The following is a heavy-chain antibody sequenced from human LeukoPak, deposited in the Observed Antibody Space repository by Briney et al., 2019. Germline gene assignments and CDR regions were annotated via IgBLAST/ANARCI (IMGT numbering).Heavy chain of an antibody. CDR2: IYYSGST. D-gene: IGHD6-19*01. Sequence: SETLSLTCTVSGGSISSGGYFWNWIRQPPGKGLEWIGNIYYSGSTNYNPSLKSRVTISVDTSKNQFSLKLSSVTAADTAVYYCVVFSSGWPFDYWGQGTLVTVSS. V-gene: IGHV4-61*08. CDR1: GGSISSGGYF. CDR3: VVFSSGWPFDY. J-gene: IGHJ4*02.